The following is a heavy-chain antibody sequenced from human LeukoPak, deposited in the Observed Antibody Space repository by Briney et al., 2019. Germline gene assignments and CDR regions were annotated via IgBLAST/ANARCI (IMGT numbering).Heavy chain of an antibody. J-gene: IGHJ4*02. V-gene: IGHV4-59*01. D-gene: IGHD5-24*01. CDR3: ARVNNPWSWLAN. CDR1: GGSLNAIF. CDR2: IFYSGRN. Sequence: PETLSLLRTVFGGSLNAIFGRWSPQPPGKGLEWIGNIFYSGRNNYNPSLRSRVTMSVDTSKNQFSLSLSSVTAADTAVYYCARVNNPWSWLANWGQGTLVTVSS.